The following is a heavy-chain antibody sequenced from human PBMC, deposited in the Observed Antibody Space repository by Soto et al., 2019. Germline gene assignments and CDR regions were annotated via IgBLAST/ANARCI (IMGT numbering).Heavy chain of an antibody. V-gene: IGHV3-66*01. D-gene: IGHD4-17*01. Sequence: GGSLRLSCAASGFTVSSNYMSWVRQAPGKGLEWVSVIYSGGSTYYADSVKGRFTISRDNSKNTLYLQMNSLRAEDTAVYYCARGWTTVTTKDYWGQGTLVTVSS. CDR3: ARGWTTVTTKDY. CDR2: IYSGGST. CDR1: GFTVSSNY. J-gene: IGHJ4*02.